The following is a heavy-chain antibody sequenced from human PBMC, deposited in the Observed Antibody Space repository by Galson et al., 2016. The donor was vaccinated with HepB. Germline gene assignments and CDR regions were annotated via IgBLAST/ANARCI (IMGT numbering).Heavy chain of an antibody. J-gene: IGHJ6*02. V-gene: IGHV3-15*01. CDR2: IKSKTAGGTT. CDR1: GFTFSNAW. Sequence: SLRLSCAASGFTFSNAWMSWVRQAPGKGLEWVGRIKSKTAGGTTDYVAPVKGRFSISRDDSKNTLYLQMNSLKTEDTAVYYCRYGMDVWGQGTTVTVSS. CDR3: RYGMDV.